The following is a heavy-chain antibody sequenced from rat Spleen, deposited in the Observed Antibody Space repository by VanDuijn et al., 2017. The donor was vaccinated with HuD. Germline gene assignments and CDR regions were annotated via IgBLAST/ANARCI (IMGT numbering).Heavy chain of an antibody. CDR3: AKDRDYYGYNSFDY. Sequence: EVQLVESGGGLVQPGRSLKLSCVASGFTFHNYWMTWIRQAPGKGLEWIASITNTGGATYYPDSVKGRFTISRDDAKSTVYLQMNSLRSEDTATYYCAKDRDYYGYNSFDYWGQGVMVTVSS. J-gene: IGHJ2*01. CDR2: ITNTGGAT. V-gene: IGHV5-31*01. D-gene: IGHD1-9*01. CDR1: GFTFHNYW.